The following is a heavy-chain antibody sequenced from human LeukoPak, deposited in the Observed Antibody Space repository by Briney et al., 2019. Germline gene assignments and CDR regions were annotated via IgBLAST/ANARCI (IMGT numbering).Heavy chain of an antibody. CDR3: AREEDRLIDY. Sequence: ASVKVSCKASGYTFTDYCMHWLRQAPGQGLEWMGWIKLNSGGTTYAQNFQGRVTMTRDTSISTAYMELSRLRSDDTAVYYCAREEDRLIDYWGQGTLVTVSS. CDR1: GYTFTDYC. J-gene: IGHJ4*02. CDR2: IKLNSGGT. V-gene: IGHV1-2*02.